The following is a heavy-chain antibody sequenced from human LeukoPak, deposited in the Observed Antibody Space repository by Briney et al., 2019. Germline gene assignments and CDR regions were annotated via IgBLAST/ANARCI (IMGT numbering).Heavy chain of an antibody. Sequence: GGSLRLSCEASGVTFSSYVMSWVRQAPGKGLEWVSAISGSGGSTYYADSVKGRCTISRDNSKNTLYLQMNSLRAEDTAVYYCAKAYSSSSPSYWGQGTLVTVSS. CDR2: ISGSGGST. V-gene: IGHV3-23*01. CDR1: GVTFSSYV. CDR3: AKAYSSSSPSY. D-gene: IGHD6-6*01. J-gene: IGHJ4*02.